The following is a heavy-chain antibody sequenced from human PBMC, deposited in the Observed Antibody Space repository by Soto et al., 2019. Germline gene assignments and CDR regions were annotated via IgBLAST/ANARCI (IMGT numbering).Heavy chain of an antibody. CDR3: ARDIRHGYSYGYYYYYGMDV. CDR1: GDTFTSYG. J-gene: IGHJ6*02. D-gene: IGHD5-18*01. V-gene: IGHV1-18*04. Sequence: GASVKVSCKASGDTFTSYGISWVRQAPGQGLEWMGWISAYNGNTNYAQKLQGRVTMTTDTSTSTAYMELRSLRSDDTAVYYCARDIRHGYSYGYYYYYGMDVWGQGTTVTVSS. CDR2: ISAYNGNT.